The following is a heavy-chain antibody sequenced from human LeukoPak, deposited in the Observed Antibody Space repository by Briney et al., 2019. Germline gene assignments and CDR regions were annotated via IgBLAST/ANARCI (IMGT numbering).Heavy chain of an antibody. CDR3: ARGTPRGTAAGPDF. CDR2: INPHSGGT. Sequence: RASVRVSCKASGYTFSDYYVHWVRQAPGQGLEWMGWINPHSGGTNYAQKFQGRVTVTRDTSISTAFMDLSSLTSDDTAVFYCARGTPRGTAAGPDFWGQGTLVTVSS. V-gene: IGHV1-2*02. CDR1: GYTFSDYY. J-gene: IGHJ4*02. D-gene: IGHD6-13*01.